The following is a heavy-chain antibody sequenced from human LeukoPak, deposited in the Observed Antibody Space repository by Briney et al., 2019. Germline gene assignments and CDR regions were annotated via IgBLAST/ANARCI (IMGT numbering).Heavy chain of an antibody. CDR2: ISLYNGNT. CDR1: GYIFTNYG. V-gene: IGHV1-18*01. CDR3: ARDLAGIAVTAD. Sequence: GASVKVSCKASGYIFTNYGITWVRLAPGQGLEWMGWISLYNGNTNYAQNLQGRVTMTTDTSTSTAYIELRGLRSDDTAVYYCARDLAGIAVTADWGQGTLVTVSS. D-gene: IGHD6-19*01. J-gene: IGHJ4*02.